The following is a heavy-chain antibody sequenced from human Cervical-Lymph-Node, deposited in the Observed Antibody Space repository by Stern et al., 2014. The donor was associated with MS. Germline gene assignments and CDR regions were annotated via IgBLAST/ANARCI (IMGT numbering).Heavy chain of an antibody. CDR1: GGSISSRSHY. CDR3: ARHTRPYVDY. V-gene: IGHV4-39*01. J-gene: IGHJ4*02. Sequence: QVQLQESGPGLVKPSETLSLTCTVSGGSISSRSHYWGWIRQPPGRGLEWIGSIYFSGSTYSNPSLNSRVTTSIDPSKNQSSLRLTSVTAADSAVYFCARHTRPYVDYWGQGILVTVSS. CDR2: IYFSGST. D-gene: IGHD6-6*01.